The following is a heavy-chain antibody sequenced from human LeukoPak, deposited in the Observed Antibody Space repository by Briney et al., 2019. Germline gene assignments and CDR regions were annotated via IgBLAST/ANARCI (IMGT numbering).Heavy chain of an antibody. CDR1: GFTVSGNY. V-gene: IGHV3-7*01. CDR2: INPDGNKK. Sequence: PGGSLRLSCAASGFTVSGNYMSWVRQAPGKGLEWVASINPDGNKKYSADSVKGRFTISRDNSKDTLYLQMNSLRAEDTAVYYCAKDARYFDYWGQGTLVTVSS. CDR3: AKDARYFDY. J-gene: IGHJ4*02.